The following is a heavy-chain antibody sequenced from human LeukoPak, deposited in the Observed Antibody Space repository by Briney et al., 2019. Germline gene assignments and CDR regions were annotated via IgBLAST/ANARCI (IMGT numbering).Heavy chain of an antibody. D-gene: IGHD2-15*01. V-gene: IGHV3-48*03. Sequence: PGGSLRLSCAASGFTFSSYEMNWVRQAPGKGLEWVSYISSSGSTIYYADSVKGRFTISRDNAKNSLYLQMNSRRAEDTAVYYCARDCGGGSCYGPYDAFDIWGQGTMVTVSS. CDR2: ISSSGSTI. CDR3: ARDCGGGSCYGPYDAFDI. CDR1: GFTFSSYE. J-gene: IGHJ3*02.